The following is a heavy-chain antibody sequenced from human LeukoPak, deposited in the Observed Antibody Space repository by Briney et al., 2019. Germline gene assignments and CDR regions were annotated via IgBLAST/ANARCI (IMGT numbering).Heavy chain of an antibody. J-gene: IGHJ4*02. Sequence: PGGSLRLSCAASGFTFSNYAMSWVRQAPGKGLEWVSSISGTGGSTYYADSVKGRFTISRDNSSNTLFLQMNSLRAEDTAVYYCAKVRTGHYFDYWGQGTLVTVSS. CDR3: AKVRTGHYFDY. V-gene: IGHV3-23*01. D-gene: IGHD1-1*01. CDR2: ISGTGGST. CDR1: GFTFSNYA.